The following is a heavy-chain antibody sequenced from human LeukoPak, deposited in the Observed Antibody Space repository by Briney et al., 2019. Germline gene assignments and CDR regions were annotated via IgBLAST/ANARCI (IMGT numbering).Heavy chain of an antibody. CDR2: IYYSGST. D-gene: IGHD6-19*01. Sequence: PSETLSLTCTVSGGSISSYYWSWIRQPPGKGLEWIGYIYYSGSTNYNPSLKSRATISVDTSKNQFSLKLSSVTAADTAVYYCARKAYSSGCDVWGQGTTVTVSS. J-gene: IGHJ6*02. V-gene: IGHV4-59*08. CDR1: GGSISSYY. CDR3: ARKAYSSGCDV.